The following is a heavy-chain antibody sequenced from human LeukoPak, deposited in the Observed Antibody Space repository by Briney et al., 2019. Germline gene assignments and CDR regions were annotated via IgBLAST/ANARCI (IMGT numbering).Heavy chain of an antibody. D-gene: IGHD3-16*02. CDR3: ARGLRFIQGPGYYYMDV. V-gene: IGHV4-34*01. J-gene: IGHJ6*03. CDR1: GGFFNAYY. Sequence: PSETLSLTCAVYGGFFNAYYWTWIRQTPGKGLEGIGEIKHSGNTNYNPSRESRVTISADTSKNQFSLPLGSVTAADTAIYYCARGLRFIQGPGYYYMDVWGKGTTVTVSS. CDR2: IKHSGNT.